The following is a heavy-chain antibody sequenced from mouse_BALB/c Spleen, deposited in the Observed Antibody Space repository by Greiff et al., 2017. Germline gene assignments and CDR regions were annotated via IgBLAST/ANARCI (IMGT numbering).Heavy chain of an antibody. CDR2: ISDGGSYT. J-gene: IGHJ4*01. Sequence: EVMLVESGGGLVKPGGSLKLSCAASGFTFSDYYMYWVRQTPEKRLEWVATISDGGSYTYYPDSVKGRFTISRDNAKNNLYLQMSSLKSEDTAMYYCARDRGNYAAMDYWGQGTSVTVSS. CDR1: GFTFSDYY. D-gene: IGHD2-1*01. V-gene: IGHV5-4*02. CDR3: ARDRGNYAAMDY.